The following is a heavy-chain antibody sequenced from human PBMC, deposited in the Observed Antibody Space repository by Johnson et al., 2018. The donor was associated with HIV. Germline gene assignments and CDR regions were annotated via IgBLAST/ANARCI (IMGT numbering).Heavy chain of an antibody. Sequence: QVQLVESGGGVVQPGRSLRLSCAASGFTFSSYGMHWVRQAPGKGLEWVAVIWYDGSNKYYADSVKGRFTISRDNAKNSLYLQMNSLRAEDTAVYYCAGAFTIRDAFDIWGQGTMVTVSS. CDR2: IWYDGSNK. J-gene: IGHJ3*02. CDR1: GFTFSSYG. D-gene: IGHD3-10*01. V-gene: IGHV3-33*03. CDR3: AGAFTIRDAFDI.